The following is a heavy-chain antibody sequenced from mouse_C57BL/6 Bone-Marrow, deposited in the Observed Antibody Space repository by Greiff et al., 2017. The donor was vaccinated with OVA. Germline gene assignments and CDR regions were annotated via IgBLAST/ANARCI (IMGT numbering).Heavy chain of an antibody. CDR1: GYTFTSYW. V-gene: IGHV1-64*01. Sequence: QVQLQQPGAELVKPGASVKLSCKASGYTFTSYWMHWVKQRPGQGLEWIGMIHPNSGSTNYNEKFKSKATLTVDKSSSTAYMQLSSLTSEDSAVYYCARRRDFYDGYYVGYFDVGGTGTTVTVSS. J-gene: IGHJ1*03. D-gene: IGHD2-3*01. CDR3: ARRRDFYDGYYVGYFDV. CDR2: IHPNSGST.